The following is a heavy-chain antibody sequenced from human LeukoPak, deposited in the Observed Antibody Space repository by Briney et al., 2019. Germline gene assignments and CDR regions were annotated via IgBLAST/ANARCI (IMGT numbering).Heavy chain of an antibody. V-gene: IGHV1-18*01. CDR1: GYTFTSYG. D-gene: IGHD6-19*01. Sequence: ASVKVSCKASGYTFTSYGISWVRQAPGQGLEWMGWISAYSGNTNYAQKLQGRVTMTTDTSTSTAYMELRSLRSDDTAVYYCARDEGPPSYSSGWYYPYYYYYGMDVWGQGTTVTVSS. J-gene: IGHJ6*02. CDR2: ISAYSGNT. CDR3: ARDEGPPSYSSGWYYPYYYYYGMDV.